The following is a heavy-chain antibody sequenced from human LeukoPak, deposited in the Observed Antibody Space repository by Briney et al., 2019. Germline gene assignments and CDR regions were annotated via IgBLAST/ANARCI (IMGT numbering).Heavy chain of an antibody. V-gene: IGHV3-74*01. CDR2: SNEDGSTT. CDR1: GLTFSSNW. Sequence: GGSLRLSCAASGLTFSSNWTHWVRQAPGKGLVWVSRSNEDGSTTNYADSVKGRFTISRDNAKNTLYLQMNSLTAEDTAVYYCIRDLGGRSGHWGQGTLVTVSS. CDR3: IRDLGGRSGH. D-gene: IGHD1-26*01. J-gene: IGHJ4*02.